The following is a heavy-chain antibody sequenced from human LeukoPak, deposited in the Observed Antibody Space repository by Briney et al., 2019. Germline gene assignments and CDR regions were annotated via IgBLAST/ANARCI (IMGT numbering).Heavy chain of an antibody. CDR3: ARDPTLPRLRPFDY. D-gene: IGHD4-17*01. J-gene: IGHJ4*02. V-gene: IGHV1-24*01. Sequence: ASVKVSCKVSGYTLTELSMHWVRQAPGKGLEWMGGFDPEDGETIYAQKLQGRVTMTTDTSTSTAYMELRSLRSDDTAVYYCARDPTLPRLRPFDYWGQGTLITVSS. CDR2: FDPEDGET. CDR1: GYTLTELS.